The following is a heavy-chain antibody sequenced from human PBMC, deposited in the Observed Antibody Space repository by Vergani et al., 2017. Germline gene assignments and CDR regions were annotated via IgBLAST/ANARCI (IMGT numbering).Heavy chain of an antibody. CDR3: AREGTYYDFWSGVSDDGFDI. CDR2: ISSSGSTI. J-gene: IGHJ3*02. D-gene: IGHD3-3*01. Sequence: VQLVESGGGLVKPGGSLRLSCAASGFTFSDYYMSWIRQAPGKGLEWVSYISSSGSTIYYADSVKGRFTISRDNAKNSLYLQMNSLRAEDTAVYYCAREGTYYDFWSGVSDDGFDIWGQGTMVTVSS. CDR1: GFTFSDYY. V-gene: IGHV3-11*01.